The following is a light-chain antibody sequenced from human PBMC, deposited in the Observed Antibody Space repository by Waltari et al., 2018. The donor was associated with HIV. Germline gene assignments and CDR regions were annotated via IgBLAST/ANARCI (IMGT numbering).Light chain of an antibody. CDR1: RSDVGGYNY. J-gene: IGLJ2*01. CDR3: SSYAGSKNLVV. CDR2: EVT. V-gene: IGLV2-8*01. Sequence: QSALTQPPSASGSPGQSVTISCTGTRSDVGGYNYVSWYQQHPGKAPKLMIYEVTKRPSGVPDRFSGSRSGNKASLTVSGLQAEDEADYFCSSYAGSKNLVVFGGGTKLTVL.